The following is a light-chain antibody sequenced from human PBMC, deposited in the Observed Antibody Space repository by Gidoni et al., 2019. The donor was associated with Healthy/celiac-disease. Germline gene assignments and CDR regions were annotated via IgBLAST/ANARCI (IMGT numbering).Light chain of an antibody. J-gene: IGKJ1*01. CDR3: QPYNSYSWT. CDR1: QSISSW. V-gene: IGKV1-5*03. CDR2: KSS. Sequence: DIQMTQSPSTRSASVGDRVTITCRASQSISSWLAWYQQKPGKAPKLLIYKSSSLESGVPSRFSGSGSGTEFTLTISRLQPDDFATYYCQPYNSYSWTFGQGTKVEI.